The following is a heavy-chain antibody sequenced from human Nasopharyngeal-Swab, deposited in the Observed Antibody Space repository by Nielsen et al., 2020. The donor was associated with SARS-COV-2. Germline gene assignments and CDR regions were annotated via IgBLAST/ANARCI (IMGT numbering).Heavy chain of an antibody. V-gene: IGHV3-7*01. Sequence: GGSLRLSCAASGFTFSSYWMSWVRQAPGKGLEWVANIKQDGSEKYYVDSVKGRFTISRDNAKNSLYLQMNSLRAEDTAVYYCAGNRNNWSVDYHYYGMDVWGQGTTVTVSS. D-gene: IGHD1-20*01. J-gene: IGHJ6*02. CDR3: AGNRNNWSVDYHYYGMDV. CDR2: IKQDGSEK. CDR1: GFTFSSYW.